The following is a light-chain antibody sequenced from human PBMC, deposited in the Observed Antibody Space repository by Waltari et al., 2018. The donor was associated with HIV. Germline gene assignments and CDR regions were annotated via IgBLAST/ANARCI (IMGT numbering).Light chain of an antibody. Sequence: QSALTQPPSASGSPGQSVAISCTGTSSYVGTYNYVSWYQQHPGKAPKLIIYEVIKRPSGVPDRFSGSKSGNTASLTVSGLQAEDEADYYCSSYAGSNNYVFGTGTKVTVL. CDR2: EVI. CDR1: SSYVGTYNY. CDR3: SSYAGSNNYV. J-gene: IGLJ1*01. V-gene: IGLV2-8*01.